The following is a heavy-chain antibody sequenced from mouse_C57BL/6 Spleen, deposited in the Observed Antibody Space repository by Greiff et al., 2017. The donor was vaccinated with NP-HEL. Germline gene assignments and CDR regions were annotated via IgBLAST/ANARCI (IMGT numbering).Heavy chain of an antibody. J-gene: IGHJ2*01. D-gene: IGHD1-1*01. CDR1: GYTFTDYY. Sequence: EVQLQQSGPELVKPGASVKISCKASGYTFTDYYMNWVKQSHGKSLEWIGDINPNNGGTSYNQKFKGKATLTVDKSSSTAYMELRSLTSEDSAVYYCAIIPLITTVGDYWGQGTTLTVSS. CDR2: INPNNGGT. CDR3: AIIPLITTVGDY. V-gene: IGHV1-26*01.